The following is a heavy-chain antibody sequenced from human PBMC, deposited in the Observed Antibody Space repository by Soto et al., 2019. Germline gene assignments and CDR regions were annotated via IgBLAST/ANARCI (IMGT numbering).Heavy chain of an antibody. CDR3: ARDPLWGTAMVLWYFDL. D-gene: IGHD5-18*01. CDR2: ISYDGSNK. CDR1: GFTFSSYA. J-gene: IGHJ2*01. Sequence: QVQLVESGGGVVQPGRSLRLSCAASGFTFSSYAMHWVRQAPGKGLEWVAVISYDGSNKYYADSVKGRFTISRANSKNTLYLQMNSLRAEDKAVYYCARDPLWGTAMVLWYFDLWGRGTLVTVSS. V-gene: IGHV3-30-3*01.